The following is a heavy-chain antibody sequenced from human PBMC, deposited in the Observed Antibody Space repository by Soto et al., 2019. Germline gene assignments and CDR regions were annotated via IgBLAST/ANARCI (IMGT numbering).Heavy chain of an antibody. CDR1: GFIFKMYW. CDR2: IYNDGTYS. V-gene: IGHV3-74*01. CDR3: TRGPRPISTGTGAY. Sequence: EVQLVESGGGLVPPGGSVRLSCAASGFIFKMYWMHWVRQSPGKGLVWISRIYNDGTYSDYADSVRGRFTISRDNVNDTLYFQMKNLRAEDSGLYYCTRGPRPISTGTGAYWGQGTQVTVSS. J-gene: IGHJ4*02. D-gene: IGHD3-9*01.